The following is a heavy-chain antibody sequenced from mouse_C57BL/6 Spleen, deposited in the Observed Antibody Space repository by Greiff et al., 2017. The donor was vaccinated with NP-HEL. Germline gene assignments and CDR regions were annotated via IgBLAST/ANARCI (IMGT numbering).Heavy chain of an antibody. J-gene: IGHJ4*01. V-gene: IGHV1-81*01. CDR3: ARSTMVTTTSPMDY. D-gene: IGHD2-2*01. Sequence: VQLQESGAELARPGASVKLSCKASGYTFTSYGISWVKQRTGQGLEWIGEIYPRSGNTYYNEKFKGKATLTADKSSSTAYMELRSLTSEDSAVYFCARSTMVTTTSPMDYWGQGTSVTVSS. CDR1: GYTFTSYG. CDR2: IYPRSGNT.